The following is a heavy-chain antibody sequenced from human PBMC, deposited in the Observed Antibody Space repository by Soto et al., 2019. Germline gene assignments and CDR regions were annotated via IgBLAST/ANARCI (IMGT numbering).Heavy chain of an antibody. D-gene: IGHD2-15*01. J-gene: IGHJ4*02. CDR3: ASNRGGSPTLLAY. Sequence: PSETLSLTCAVSGGSIGSGGYSWGGILHPPGKGLEWIGYIYHSGSTDYNPSLKSRVTISVDRSKNQFSLKLSSVTAADTAVYYCASNRGGSPTLLAYWGQGTLVPVSS. CDR1: GGSIGSGGYS. V-gene: IGHV4-30-2*01. CDR2: IYHSGST.